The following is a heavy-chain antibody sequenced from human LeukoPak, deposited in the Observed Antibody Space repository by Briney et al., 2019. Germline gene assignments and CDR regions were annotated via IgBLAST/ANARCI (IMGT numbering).Heavy chain of an antibody. CDR3: ARGSITMVHPYFDY. D-gene: IGHD3-10*01. V-gene: IGHV3-48*03. Sequence: PGGSLRLSCAASGFTFSSYEMNWVRQAPGKGLEWVSYISSSGSTIYYADSVKGRFTISRDNAKNSLYLQMNSLRAEDTAVYYCARGSITMVHPYFDYWGQGTLVTVSS. CDR2: ISSSGSTI. CDR1: GFTFSSYE. J-gene: IGHJ4*02.